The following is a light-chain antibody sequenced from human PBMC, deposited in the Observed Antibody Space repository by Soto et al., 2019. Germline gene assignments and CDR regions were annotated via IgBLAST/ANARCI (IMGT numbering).Light chain of an antibody. CDR3: QQYNSYGTAT. CDR2: RAS. V-gene: IGKV1-5*03. J-gene: IGKJ1*01. Sequence: MQMTQSPYTLSASVGDRVTITCLARQMINKWFAWYQQKPFKAPNLLIYRASSLKSGVPSRFSGSGSGTEFTLTISSLQPDDFAAYYWQQYNSYGTATFGQGTKVDIK. CDR1: QMINKW.